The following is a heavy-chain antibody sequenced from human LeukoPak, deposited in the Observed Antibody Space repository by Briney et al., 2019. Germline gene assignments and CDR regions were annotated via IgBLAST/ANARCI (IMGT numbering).Heavy chain of an antibody. CDR1: GGTFSNYA. CDR2: ILPLLGIA. D-gene: IGHD3-22*01. Sequence: ASVKVSCKASGGTFSNYAITWVRQAPGQGLEWMGRILPLLGIADYAHKFQGGVTITADKSTSTAYMELSSLRSEDTAMYYCAINYYDSTYWFDPWGQGTLVTVSS. CDR3: AINYYDSTYWFDP. J-gene: IGHJ5*02. V-gene: IGHV1-69*04.